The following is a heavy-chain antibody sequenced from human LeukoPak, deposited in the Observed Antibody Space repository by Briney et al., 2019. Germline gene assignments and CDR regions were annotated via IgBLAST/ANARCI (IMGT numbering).Heavy chain of an antibody. J-gene: IGHJ4*02. CDR2: IRYDGSKK. Sequence: GGSLRLSCAASGGTFSSYGMHWVRQAPGKGLEWVAFIRYDGSKKYYADSVKGQFTISRDNSKNTLYLQMNSLRAEDTAVYYCAIQPGESDYWGQGTLVTVSS. V-gene: IGHV3-30*02. CDR3: AIQPGESDY. CDR1: GGTFSSYG. D-gene: IGHD3-10*01.